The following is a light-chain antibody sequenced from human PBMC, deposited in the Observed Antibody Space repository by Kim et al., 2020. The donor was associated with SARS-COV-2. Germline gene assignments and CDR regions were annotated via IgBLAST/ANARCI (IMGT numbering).Light chain of an antibody. Sequence: FTISCTGTSSDVGGYNYVSWYQQHPGKAPKLMIYDVSNRPSGVSNRLSGSKSGNTASLTISGLQAEDEADYYCSSYTSSSTPYYVFGTGTKVTVL. CDR3: SSYTSSSTPYYV. J-gene: IGLJ1*01. CDR1: SSDVGGYNY. CDR2: DVS. V-gene: IGLV2-14*03.